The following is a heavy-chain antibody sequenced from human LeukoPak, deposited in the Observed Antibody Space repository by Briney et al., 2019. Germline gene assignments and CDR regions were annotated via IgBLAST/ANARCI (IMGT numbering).Heavy chain of an antibody. CDR3: AKDLVGRITIFGVADYGMDV. CDR1: GFTFSSYG. J-gene: IGHJ6*02. Sequence: PGGSLRLSCAASGFTFSSYGMHWVRQAPGKGLEWVAVISYDGSNKYYADSVKGRFTISRDNSKNTLYLQMNSLRAEDTAVYYCAKDLVGRITIFGVADYGMDVWGQGTTVTVSS. CDR2: ISYDGSNK. V-gene: IGHV3-30*18. D-gene: IGHD3-3*01.